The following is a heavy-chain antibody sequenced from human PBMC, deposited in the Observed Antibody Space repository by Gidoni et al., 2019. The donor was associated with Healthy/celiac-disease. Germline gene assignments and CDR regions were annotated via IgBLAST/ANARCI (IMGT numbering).Heavy chain of an antibody. J-gene: IGHJ5*02. CDR2: IYYSGST. D-gene: IGHD5-18*01. Sequence: QVQLQESGPGLVKPSETLSLTCTVSGGSISSYYWSWIRQPPGKGLEWIGYIYYSGSTNYNPSLKSRVTISVDTSKNQFSLKLSSVTAADTAVYYCARYSQSLGWFDPWGQGTLVTVSS. CDR1: GGSISSYY. V-gene: IGHV4-59*01. CDR3: ARYSQSLGWFDP.